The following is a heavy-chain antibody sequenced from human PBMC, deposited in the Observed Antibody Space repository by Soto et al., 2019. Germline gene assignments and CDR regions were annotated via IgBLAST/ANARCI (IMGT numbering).Heavy chain of an antibody. V-gene: IGHV3-30*18. J-gene: IGHJ6*02. CDR1: GFTFSSYG. CDR3: AKDRTTSRYTYYGMDV. CDR2: ISYDGSNK. D-gene: IGHD2-2*01. Sequence: GGSLRLSCAASGFTFSSYGMHWVRQAPGKGLEWVAVISYDGSNKYYADSVKDRFYYADSVKGRFTISRDNSKNTLYLQMNSLRADDTAVYYCAKDRTTSRYTYYGMDVWGQGTTVTVSS.